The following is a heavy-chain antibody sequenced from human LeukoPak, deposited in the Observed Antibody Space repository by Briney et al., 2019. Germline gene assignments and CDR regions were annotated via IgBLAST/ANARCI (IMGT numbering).Heavy chain of an antibody. CDR3: ARVAAAAGTGDY. CDR1: GGSFSGYY. CDR2: INHSGST. D-gene: IGHD6-13*01. Sequence: PSETLSLTCAVYGGSFSGYYWSWIRQPPGKGLEWIGEINHSGSTNYNPSLKSRVTISVDTSKNQFSLKLSYVTAADTAVYYCARVAAAAGTGDYWGQGTLVTVSS. J-gene: IGHJ4*02. V-gene: IGHV4-34*01.